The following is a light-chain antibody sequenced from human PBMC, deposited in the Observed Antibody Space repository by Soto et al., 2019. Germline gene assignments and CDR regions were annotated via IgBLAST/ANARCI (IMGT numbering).Light chain of an antibody. Sequence: QPVLTQPASVSGSPGQLITISCTGTSSDVGGYNYVSWYQQHPGKAPKLMIYDVSNRPSGVSNRFSGSKSGNTASLTISGLQAEDEADYYCSSYTSSSTRVFGTGTKLTVL. CDR1: SSDVGGYNY. J-gene: IGLJ1*01. CDR2: DVS. CDR3: SSYTSSSTRV. V-gene: IGLV2-14*01.